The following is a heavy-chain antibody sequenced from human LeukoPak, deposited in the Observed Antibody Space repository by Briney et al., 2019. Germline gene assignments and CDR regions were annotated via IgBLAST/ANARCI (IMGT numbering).Heavy chain of an antibody. J-gene: IGHJ6*02. CDR1: GGSISSSSYY. CDR3: ARLRGDTAMVTSHYYYGMDV. D-gene: IGHD5-18*01. Sequence: SETLSLTCTVSGGSISSSSYYWGWIRQPPGKGLEWIGSIYYSGSTYYNPSLKSRVTISVDTSKNQFSLKLSSVTAADTAVYYCARLRGDTAMVTSHYYYGMDVWGQGTTVTVSS. CDR2: IYYSGST. V-gene: IGHV4-39*01.